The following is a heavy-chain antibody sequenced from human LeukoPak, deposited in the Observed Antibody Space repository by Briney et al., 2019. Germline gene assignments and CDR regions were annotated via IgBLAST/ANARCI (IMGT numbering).Heavy chain of an antibody. CDR1: GVTFNDYY. V-gene: IGHV3-11*01. CDR3: ATDGAGFDT. CDR2: INIGGTNT. Sequence: GGSLRLSCAASGVTFNDYYMSWSRQAPGKGLEWLSYINIGGTNTHYADSVKGRFTISRDNAKQSLYLEMNNLRAEDTAVYYCATDGAGFDTWGQGVLVTVSS. J-gene: IGHJ5*02.